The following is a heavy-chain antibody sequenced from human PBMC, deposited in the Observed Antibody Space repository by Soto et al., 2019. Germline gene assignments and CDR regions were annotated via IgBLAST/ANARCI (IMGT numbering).Heavy chain of an antibody. CDR1: GFTFSSYA. J-gene: IGHJ4*02. V-gene: IGHV3-23*01. CDR3: ANIPFWLHLGRARFDY. D-gene: IGHD3-16*01. Sequence: PGGSLRLSCAASGFTFSSYAMSWVRQAPGKGLEWVSAISGSGGSTYYADSVKGRFTISRDNSKNTLYLQMNSLRAEDTAVYYCANIPFWLHLGRARFDYWGQGTLVTVSS. CDR2: ISGSGGST.